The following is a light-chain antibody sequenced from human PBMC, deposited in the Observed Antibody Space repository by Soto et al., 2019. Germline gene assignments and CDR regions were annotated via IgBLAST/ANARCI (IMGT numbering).Light chain of an antibody. CDR1: QDIGSH. Sequence: DIQMTQSPSSLSASVGDRVTITCRASQDIGSHLAWYQQKPEKAPKSLIYDASSLESGVPSRFSGSGSGTEFTLTISSLQPDDFATYYCQQLNSYPQITFGQGTRLEIK. J-gene: IGKJ5*01. V-gene: IGKV1D-16*01. CDR2: DAS. CDR3: QQLNSYPQIT.